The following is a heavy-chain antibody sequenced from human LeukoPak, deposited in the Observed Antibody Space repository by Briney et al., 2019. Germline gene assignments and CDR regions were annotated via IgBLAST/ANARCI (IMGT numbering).Heavy chain of an antibody. CDR2: ISYDGGNI. CDR3: ARQYYDSSGYYPEAFDI. D-gene: IGHD3-22*01. J-gene: IGHJ3*02. CDR1: GFIFSSYG. V-gene: IGHV3-30*03. Sequence: GRSLRLSCAASGFIFSSYGMHWVRQAPGKGLEWVAVISYDGGNISYTDSVKGRFTISRDNAKNSLYLQMNSLRAEDTALYHCARQYYDSSGYYPEAFDIWGQGTMVTVSS.